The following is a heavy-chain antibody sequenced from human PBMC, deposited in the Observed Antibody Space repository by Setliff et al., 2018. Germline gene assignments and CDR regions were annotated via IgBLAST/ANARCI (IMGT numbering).Heavy chain of an antibody. CDR2: IKQDGSDK. J-gene: IGHJ4*02. V-gene: IGHV3-7*01. Sequence: PGGSMRVSCAASGFTFSSYWMSWVRQAPGKGLEWVANIKQDGSDKYYVDSVKGRFTISRDNAKNSLYLQMNSLRAEDTAVYYCAREITLVRGVIDYWGQGTLVTVSS. D-gene: IGHD3-10*01. CDR3: AREITLVRGVIDY. CDR1: GFTFSSYW.